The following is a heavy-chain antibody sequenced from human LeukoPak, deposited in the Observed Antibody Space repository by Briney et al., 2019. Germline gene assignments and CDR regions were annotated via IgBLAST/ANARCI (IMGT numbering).Heavy chain of an antibody. D-gene: IGHD7-27*01. V-gene: IGHV1-2*02. CDR1: GYTFTDYY. CDR3: ARCHWGFDAFDI. CDR2: VNPNSGGT. Sequence: ASVKVSCTASGYTFTDYYIHWVRQAPGQGLEWMGWVNPNSGGTNYAQKFQGRVTMTRDTSISTAYMELSRLGSDDTAVYYCARCHWGFDAFDIWGQGTMVTVSS. J-gene: IGHJ3*02.